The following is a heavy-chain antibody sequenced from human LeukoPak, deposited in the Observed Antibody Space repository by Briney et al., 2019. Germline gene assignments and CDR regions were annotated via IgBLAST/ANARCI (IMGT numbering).Heavy chain of an antibody. CDR1: GFTFSGYP. CDR3: ARLLSSGSNRRIYEY. V-gene: IGHV3-64*01. D-gene: IGHD6-6*01. CDR2: ITSDGGGT. Sequence: PGGSLRLSCAASGFTFSGYPMHWVRQAPGKGLEYASAITSDGGGTYYASSVRGRFTISRDNSMNTLYLQMGGLRDEDMAVYYCARLLSSGSNRRIYEYWGQGTLVTVSS. J-gene: IGHJ4*02.